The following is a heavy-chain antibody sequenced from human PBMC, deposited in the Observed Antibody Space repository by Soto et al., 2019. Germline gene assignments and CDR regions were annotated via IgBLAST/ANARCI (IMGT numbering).Heavy chain of an antibody. D-gene: IGHD2-15*01. CDR3: ARGGYCSGGSCYSSY. J-gene: IGHJ4*02. CDR2: MNPNSGNT. CDR1: GYTFTSYD. Sequence: QVQLVQSGAEVKKPGASVKVSCKASGYTFTSYDINWVRQATGQGLEWMGWMNPNSGNTGYAQKFQGRVTMTRNTSXXTAYVELSSLRSEDTAVYYCARGGYCSGGSCYSSYWGQGTLVTVSS. V-gene: IGHV1-8*01.